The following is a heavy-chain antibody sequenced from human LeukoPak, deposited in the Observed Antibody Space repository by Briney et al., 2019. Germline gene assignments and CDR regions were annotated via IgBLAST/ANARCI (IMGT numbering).Heavy chain of an antibody. V-gene: IGHV3-7*03. CDR1: GLTVSNHW. D-gene: IGHD5-18*01. CDR3: ASLDTAKQPLANH. CDR2: IKQERGQE. Sequence: GGSLRLSCVASGLTVSNHWMSWVRQAPGKGLEWVANIKQERGQEYYVDSVKGRFTISKDSAKNSLYPQMNSLRVEDTAMYYCASLDTAKQPLANHWGQGTLVTVSS. J-gene: IGHJ5*02.